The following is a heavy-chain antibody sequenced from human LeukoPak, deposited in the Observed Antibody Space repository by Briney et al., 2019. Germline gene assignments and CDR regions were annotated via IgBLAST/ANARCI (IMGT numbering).Heavy chain of an antibody. CDR2: IYHSGGT. CDR1: GDSISSSGSS. J-gene: IGHJ4*02. D-gene: IGHD6-13*01. Sequence: SETLSLTCAVSGDSISSSGSSWGWIRQPPGKGLEWIGYIYHSGGTYYNPSLKSRVTISLDRSKNQFSLKLTSVTAADTAVYYCARDFIAQSPIPGYWGQGTLVSVSS. CDR3: ARDFIAQSPIPGY. V-gene: IGHV4-30-2*01.